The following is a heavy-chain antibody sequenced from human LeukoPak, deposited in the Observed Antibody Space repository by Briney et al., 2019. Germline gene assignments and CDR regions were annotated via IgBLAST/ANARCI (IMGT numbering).Heavy chain of an antibody. D-gene: IGHD6-19*01. V-gene: IGHV3-9*01. Sequence: GRSLRLSCAASGFTFDDYAMFWVRQAPGKGLEWVSGISWNSKNIGYAASVKGRFTISRDNGKNSLYLQMNSLRAEDTAFYYCARGNRDSSGFYYYYGMDVWGQRTTVTVSS. CDR1: GFTFDDYA. CDR3: ARGNRDSSGFYYYYGMDV. CDR2: ISWNSKNI. J-gene: IGHJ6*02.